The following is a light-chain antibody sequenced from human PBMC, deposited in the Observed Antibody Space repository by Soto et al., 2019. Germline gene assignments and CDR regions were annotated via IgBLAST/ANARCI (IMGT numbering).Light chain of an antibody. CDR2: DVS. J-gene: IGLJ1*01. V-gene: IGLV2-14*03. CDR1: SSDIGAYNF. Sequence: QSALTQPASVSGSPGQSITISCTGTSSDIGAYNFVSWYQQHPGKVPKLMIFDVSRRPSGISDRFSGSKSGNTASLTISGLQAEDEGDYYCSSYTSSSTRVFGSGTKVTVL. CDR3: SSYTSSSTRV.